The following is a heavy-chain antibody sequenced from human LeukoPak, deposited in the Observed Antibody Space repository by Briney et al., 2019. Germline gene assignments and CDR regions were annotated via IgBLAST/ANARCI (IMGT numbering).Heavy chain of an antibody. D-gene: IGHD5-12*01. CDR2: FDPEDGET. V-gene: IGHV1-24*01. J-gene: IGHJ6*02. CDR1: GGTFSSYA. CDR3: ATELAWGYERYYYGMDV. Sequence: ASVKVSCKASGGTFSSYAINWVRQAPGKGLEWMGGFDPEDGETIYAQKFQGRVTMTEDTSTDTAYMELSSLRSEDTAVYYCATELAWGYERYYYGMDVWGQGTTVTVSS.